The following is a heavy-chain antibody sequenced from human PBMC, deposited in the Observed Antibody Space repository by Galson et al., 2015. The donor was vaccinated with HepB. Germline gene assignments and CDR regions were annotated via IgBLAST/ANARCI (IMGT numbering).Heavy chain of an antibody. D-gene: IGHD1-26*01. V-gene: IGHV3-23*01. J-gene: IGHJ4*02. Sequence: SLRLPCAASGFIFSTYGVSWVRQAPGTGLVWVSTIDHTGFTTFYADSVKGRFTISRDDSKNTVHLQMSSLRGDDSAVYYCARWGSSGNLDYWGQGTLVTVSS. CDR3: ARWGSSGNLDY. CDR2: IDHTGFTT. CDR1: GFIFSTYG.